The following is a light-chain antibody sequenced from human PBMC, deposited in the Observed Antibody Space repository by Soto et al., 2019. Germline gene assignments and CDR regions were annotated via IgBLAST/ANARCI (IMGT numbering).Light chain of an antibody. CDR1: QNIVSW. J-gene: IGKJ1*01. CDR2: DAS. V-gene: IGKV1-5*01. CDR3: QHYNSYSEA. Sequence: DIQMTQSPSTLFAPVGDRVTITCLASQNIVSWLAWYQQKPGKAPKFLIYDASTLERGVPSRFRGSGSGTEFTLTVSSLQPDDFATYYCQHYNSYSEAFGQGTKVDIK.